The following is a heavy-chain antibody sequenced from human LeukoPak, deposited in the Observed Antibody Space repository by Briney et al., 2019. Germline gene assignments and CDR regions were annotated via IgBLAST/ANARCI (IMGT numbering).Heavy chain of an antibody. CDR1: GFNFNHAT. J-gene: IGHJ4*02. V-gene: IGHV3-15*01. D-gene: IGHD1-20*01. CDR2: IKSQTEGETT. Sequence: GGSLRLSCAASGFNFNHATMTWVRQAPGKGLEWVGRIKSQTEGETTDYAAPVKGRFTISRDDSKNTLYLQMNSLKTEDTDVYYCAGITAAFDFWGQGTLVTVSS. CDR3: AGITAAFDF.